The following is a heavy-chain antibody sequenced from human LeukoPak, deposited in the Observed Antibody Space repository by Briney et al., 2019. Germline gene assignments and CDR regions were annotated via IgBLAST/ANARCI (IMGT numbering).Heavy chain of an antibody. CDR2: INPSGGST. Sequence: ASVKVSCKASGYTFTSYYMHWVRQAPGQGLEWMGIINPSGGSTSYAQKFQGRVTMTRDTSTSTVYMELSSLRSEDTAVYYCARGPMVRGVYMKWFDPWGQGTLVTVSS. CDR3: ARGPMVRGVYMKWFDP. D-gene: IGHD3-10*01. CDR1: GYTFTSYY. J-gene: IGHJ5*02. V-gene: IGHV1-46*01.